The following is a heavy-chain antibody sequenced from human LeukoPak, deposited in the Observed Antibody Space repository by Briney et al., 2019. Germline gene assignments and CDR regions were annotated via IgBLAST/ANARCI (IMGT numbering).Heavy chain of an antibody. D-gene: IGHD3-22*01. V-gene: IGHV3-23*01. CDR2: ISGSGGST. CDR3: ARDRGDSSGYYLDY. J-gene: IGHJ4*02. Sequence: PGGSLRLSCAASGFTFSSYAMSWVRQAPGKGLEWVSAISGSGGSTYYADSVKGRFTISRDNAKNSLYLQMNSLRAEDTAVYYCARDRGDSSGYYLDYWGQGTLVTVSS. CDR1: GFTFSSYA.